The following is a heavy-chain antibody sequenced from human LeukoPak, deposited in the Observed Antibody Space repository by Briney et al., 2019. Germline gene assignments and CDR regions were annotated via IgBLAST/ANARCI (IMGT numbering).Heavy chain of an antibody. D-gene: IGHD6-19*01. J-gene: IGHJ4*02. CDR3: AKTHSSGRYFDY. V-gene: IGHV3-30*18. CDR2: ISYDGINK. CDR1: GFTFSSYG. Sequence: GGSLRLSCAASGFTFSSYGMHWVRQAPGKGLEWVAVISYDGINKYYADSVKGRFTISRDNSKNTLYLQMNSLRAEDTAVYYCAKTHSSGRYFDYWGQGTLVTVSS.